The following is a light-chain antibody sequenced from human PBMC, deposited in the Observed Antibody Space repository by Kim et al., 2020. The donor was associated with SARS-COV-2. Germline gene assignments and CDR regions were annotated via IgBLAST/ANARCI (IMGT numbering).Light chain of an antibody. V-gene: IGKV1-39*01. CDR2: AAS. J-gene: IGKJ4*01. CDR1: QSVASY. CDR3: QQGYNTPT. Sequence: SASVGDRFTITCRASQSVASYLNWYQHKPGRAPNLLYYAASKLHTGVPSRFSGSGYGTDFTLTITSLHPEDFATYYCQQGYNTPTFGGGTKVDIK.